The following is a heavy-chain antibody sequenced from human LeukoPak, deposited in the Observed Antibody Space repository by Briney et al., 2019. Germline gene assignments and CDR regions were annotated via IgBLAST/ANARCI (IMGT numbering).Heavy chain of an antibody. V-gene: IGHV4-39*01. Sequence: SETLSLTCTVSGGSISSYYWDWIRQPPGKGLEWIGSIYYSGSTYYNPSLKSRVTISVDTSKNQFSLKLSSVTAADTAVYYCARQGDSSGYYHVNFDFDYWGQGTLVTVSS. D-gene: IGHD3-22*01. CDR3: ARQGDSSGYYHVNFDFDY. CDR1: GGSISSYY. CDR2: IYYSGST. J-gene: IGHJ4*02.